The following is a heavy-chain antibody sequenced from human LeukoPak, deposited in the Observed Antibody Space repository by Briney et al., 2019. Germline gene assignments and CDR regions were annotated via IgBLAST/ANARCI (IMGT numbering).Heavy chain of an antibody. J-gene: IGHJ4*02. V-gene: IGHV3-21*06. CDR3: ARVSTAVSHAIDS. D-gene: IGHD6-13*01. Sequence: GGSLRLSCADSGFTFSDYNMNWVRQAPGKGLEWVSVISTSSTYIYYADSVKGRFTISRDNAKNSLYLQMNSLRAEDTAVYYCARVSTAVSHAIDSWGQGTLVTVST. CDR1: GFTFSDYN. CDR2: ISTSSTYI.